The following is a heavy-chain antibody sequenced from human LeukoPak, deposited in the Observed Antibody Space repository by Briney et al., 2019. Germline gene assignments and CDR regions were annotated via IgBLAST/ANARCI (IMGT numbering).Heavy chain of an antibody. J-gene: IGHJ4*02. CDR3: ARMSYLYYYGSGTSIDY. V-gene: IGHV4-34*01. CDR2: INYSGGT. Sequence: SETLSLTCVVYGGSFSDYYWTWIRQPPGKGLEWMGEINYSGGTNYNPSLKSRVTISVDTSKNQFSLNLSSVTAADTAVYYCARMSYLYYYGSGTSIDYWGQGTLVTVSS. D-gene: IGHD3-10*01. CDR1: GGSFSDYY.